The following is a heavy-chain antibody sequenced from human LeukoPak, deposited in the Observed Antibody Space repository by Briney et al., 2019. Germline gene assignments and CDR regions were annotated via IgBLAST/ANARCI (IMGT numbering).Heavy chain of an antibody. CDR1: GFTLSSHG. CDR3: AKEMATIRAFDF. CDR2: IGDSGDST. J-gene: IGHJ3*01. D-gene: IGHD5-24*01. V-gene: IGHV3-23*01. Sequence: GGSLRLSCAASGFTLSSHGMSWVRQAPGKGLEWVSAIGDSGDSTYYADSVKGRFTISRDTSKNTLYLQMDSLRAEDTAVYYCAKEMATIRAFDFWGQGTMVTVSS.